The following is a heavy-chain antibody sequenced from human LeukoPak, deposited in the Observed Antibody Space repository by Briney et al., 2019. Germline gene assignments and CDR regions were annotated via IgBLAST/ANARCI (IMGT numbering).Heavy chain of an antibody. D-gene: IGHD2-15*01. CDR1: GFTFSDYY. CDR3: ARERASGYCSGGGCYGYFDY. V-gene: IGHV3-11*04. Sequence: GGSLRLSCATSGFTFSDYYMSWIRQAPGKGLEWVSYISSSSSTIYYADSVKGRFTISRDNAKNSLYLQMNSLRAEDTAVYYCARERASGYCSGGGCYGYFDYWGQGTLVIVSS. CDR2: ISSSSSTI. J-gene: IGHJ4*02.